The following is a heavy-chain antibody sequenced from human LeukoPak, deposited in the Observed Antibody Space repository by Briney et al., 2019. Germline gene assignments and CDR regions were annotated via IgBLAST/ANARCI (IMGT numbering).Heavy chain of an antibody. CDR3: ARGLSSDAFDI. Sequence: GGSLRLSCAASGFTFSSYAMHWVRQAPGKGLEYVSAISSNGGSTYYANSVKGRFTISRDNSKNTLYLQMNSLRAEDTAVYYCARGLSSDAFDIWGQGTMVTVSS. V-gene: IGHV3-64*01. CDR1: GFTFSSYA. CDR2: ISSNGGST. J-gene: IGHJ3*02.